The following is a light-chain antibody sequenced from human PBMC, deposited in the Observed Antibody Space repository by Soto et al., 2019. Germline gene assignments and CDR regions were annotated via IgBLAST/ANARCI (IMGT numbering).Light chain of an antibody. Sequence: VLTQPPSASGTPGQRVTVSCSGSSSNWYQQLPGTAPKLLIYSNDQRPSGVPDRFSASKSGTSASLAISGLQSEDEADYYCASWDDSLNGHVFGTGTKVTVL. J-gene: IGLJ1*01. CDR2: SND. CDR3: ASWDDSLNGHV. CDR1: SSN. V-gene: IGLV1-44*01.